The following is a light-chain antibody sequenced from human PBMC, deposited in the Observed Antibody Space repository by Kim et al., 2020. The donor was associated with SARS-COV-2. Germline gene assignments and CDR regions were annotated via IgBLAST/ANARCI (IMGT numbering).Light chain of an antibody. CDR2: GAA. Sequence: TLYLYTGERATHSCRTSQSVSSGYVAWYHQRPGQAPRLLIYGAASRATGIPDRFSGSGSGTNFTLTISRLEPEDFAVYFCQQYGSSFGQGTKLEI. CDR1: QSVSSGY. CDR3: QQYGSS. J-gene: IGKJ2*01. V-gene: IGKV3-20*01.